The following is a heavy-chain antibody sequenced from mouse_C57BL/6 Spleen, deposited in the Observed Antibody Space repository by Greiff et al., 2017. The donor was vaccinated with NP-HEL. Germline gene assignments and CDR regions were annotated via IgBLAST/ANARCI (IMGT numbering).Heavy chain of an antibody. CDR3: ARDYGSSYQYFDV. CDR2: IWSGGST. Sequence: QVQLKQSGPGLVQPSQSLSITCTVSGFSLTSYGVHWVRQSPGKGLEWLGVIWSGGSTDYNAAFISRLSISKDNSKSQVFFKMNSLQADDTARYYCARDYGSSYQYFDVWGTGTTVTVSS. D-gene: IGHD1-1*01. J-gene: IGHJ1*03. CDR1: GFSLTSYG. V-gene: IGHV2-2*01.